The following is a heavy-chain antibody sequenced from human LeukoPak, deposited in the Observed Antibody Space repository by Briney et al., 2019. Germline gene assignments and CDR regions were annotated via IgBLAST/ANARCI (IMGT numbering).Heavy chain of an antibody. D-gene: IGHD3-22*01. J-gene: IGHJ4*02. Sequence: GASVKVSCKASGYTFTSYAISWVRQAPGQGLEWMGGIIPIFGTANYAQKFQGRVTITTDESTSTAYMELSSLRSEDTAVYYCASYDSSGLDYWGQGTLVTVSS. CDR1: GYTFTSYA. CDR3: ASYDSSGLDY. CDR2: IIPIFGTA. V-gene: IGHV1-69*05.